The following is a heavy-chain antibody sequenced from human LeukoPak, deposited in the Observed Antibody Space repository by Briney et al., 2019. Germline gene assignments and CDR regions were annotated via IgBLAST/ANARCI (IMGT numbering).Heavy chain of an antibody. Sequence: ASLKVSCKTSGYTFTNYGINWVRQAPGQGLEWMGWISANNGHTNYAQKFQGRVTMTTDTSTTTAYMELRGPRSDDTAMYYCARGPSTVATRQDFWGQGTLVTVSS. CDR3: ARGPSTVATRQDF. D-gene: IGHD6-6*01. V-gene: IGHV1-18*01. CDR1: GYTFTNYG. J-gene: IGHJ4*02. CDR2: ISANNGHT.